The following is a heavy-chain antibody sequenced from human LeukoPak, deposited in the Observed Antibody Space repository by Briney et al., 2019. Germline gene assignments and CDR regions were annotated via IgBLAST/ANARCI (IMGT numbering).Heavy chain of an antibody. D-gene: IGHD6-19*01. Sequence: PGGSLRLSCAASGFTFSMYAMSWVRQAPGKGLEWVSVISVDGGGTYYADSVKGRFTISRDNSKSTLYLQMNSLRAEDTAVYYCAKDSVGVAGPDHWDQGSLVTVSS. CDR2: ISVDGGGT. J-gene: IGHJ4*02. V-gene: IGHV3-23*01. CDR3: AKDSVGVAGPDH. CDR1: GFTFSMYA.